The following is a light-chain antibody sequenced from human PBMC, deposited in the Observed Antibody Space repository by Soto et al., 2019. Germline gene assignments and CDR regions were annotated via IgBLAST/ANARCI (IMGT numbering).Light chain of an antibody. J-gene: IGKJ3*01. Sequence: DGQMTQSPSSLSASVGERVTITCRASQGINNYLAWYQQKPGKVPKLLIYAASTLKSGVPSRFSGSGSGTDFTLTISSLPPEDVATYYCQKYDSAPFTFGPGTKVDLK. CDR1: QGINNY. V-gene: IGKV1-27*01. CDR3: QKYDSAPFT. CDR2: AAS.